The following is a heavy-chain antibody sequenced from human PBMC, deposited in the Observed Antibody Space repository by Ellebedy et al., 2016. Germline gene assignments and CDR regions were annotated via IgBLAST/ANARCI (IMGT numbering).Heavy chain of an antibody. V-gene: IGHV1-8*01. CDR3: ARGLYSSGYPYYYYYYMDV. CDR2: MNPNSGNT. CDR1: GYTFTSYD. D-gene: IGHD3-22*01. Sequence: ASVKVSCXASGYTFTSYDINWVRQATGQGLEWMGWMNPNSGNTGYAQKFQGRVTMTRNTSISTAYMELSSLRSEDTAVYYCARGLYSSGYPYYYYYYMDVWGKGTTVTVSS. J-gene: IGHJ6*03.